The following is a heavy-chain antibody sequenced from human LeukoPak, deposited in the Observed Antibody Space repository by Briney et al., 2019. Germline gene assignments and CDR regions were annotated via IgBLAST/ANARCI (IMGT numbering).Heavy chain of an antibody. V-gene: IGHV3-30*04. CDR3: AREKQSGGTPFDY. Sequence: GRSLRLSCVASGFTFTGHSMHWVRQAPGKGLEWVAVVGDDAKTIFYADSLKGRFTVSRDNSKNTVYLQINSLRDEDTAVYYCAREKQSGGTPFDYWGQGSLVTVSS. D-gene: IGHD1-26*01. CDR2: VGDDAKTI. J-gene: IGHJ4*02. CDR1: GFTFTGHS.